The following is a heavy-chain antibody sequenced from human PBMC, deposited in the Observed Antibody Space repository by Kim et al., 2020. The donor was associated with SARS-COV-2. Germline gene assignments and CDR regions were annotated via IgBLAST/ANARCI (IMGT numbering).Heavy chain of an antibody. CDR3: ASWYSSGWTYFDY. D-gene: IGHD6-19*01. Sequence: GGSLRLSCAASGFTFSSYSMNWVRQAPGKGLEWVSSISSSSSYIYYADSVKGRVTISRDNAKNSLYLQMNSLRAEDTAVYYCASWYSSGWTYFDYCGQGTLVTVSS. V-gene: IGHV3-21*01. CDR2: ISSSSSYI. CDR1: GFTFSSYS. J-gene: IGHJ4*02.